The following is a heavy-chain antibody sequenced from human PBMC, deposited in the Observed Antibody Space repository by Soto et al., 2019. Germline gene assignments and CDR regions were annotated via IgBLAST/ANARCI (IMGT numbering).Heavy chain of an antibody. CDR1: GGSISSGDYY. D-gene: IGHD2-21*01. CDR3: ARGRPTGGYRSIDY. V-gene: IGHV4-30-4*01. J-gene: IGHJ4*02. CDR2: IYYSGST. Sequence: SETLSLTCTVSGGSISSGDYYWSWIRQPPGKGLEWIGYIYYSGSTYYNPSLKSRVTISVDTPKTHFSLKLGSVTHADTAVYCCARGRPTGGYRSIDYWGQGPLVTVSS.